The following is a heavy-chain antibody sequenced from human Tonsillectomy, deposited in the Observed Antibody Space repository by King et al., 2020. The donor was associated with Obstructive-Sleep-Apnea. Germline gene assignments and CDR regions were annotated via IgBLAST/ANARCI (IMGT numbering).Heavy chain of an antibody. CDR3: AKLLWFGEYNDY. CDR1: GFTFSSYG. Sequence: QVQLVESGGGVVQPGRSLRLSCAASGFTFSSYGRHWVRQAPGKGLEGGAVISYDGSGKYYADSVKGRFTISRDHSKNTLYLQVISLRTEDTAVYYCAKLLWFGEYNDYWGQGTLVTVSS. J-gene: IGHJ4*02. CDR2: ISYDGSGK. V-gene: IGHV3-30*18. D-gene: IGHD3-10*01.